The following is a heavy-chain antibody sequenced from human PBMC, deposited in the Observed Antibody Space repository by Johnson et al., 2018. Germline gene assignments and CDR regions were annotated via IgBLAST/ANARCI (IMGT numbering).Heavy chain of an antibody. CDR2: ISYDGSNK. Sequence: QVQLVQSGGGVLQPGRSLRLSCAASGFTFSTYGMHWVRQAPGKGLEWVATISYDGSNKYYSDSVRGRLTLSRDNSKNTLYLQMKSLRDEEAAVYYCAKGGSTGTFDIGGQGTMVTVSS. J-gene: IGHJ3*02. V-gene: IGHV3-30*18. D-gene: IGHD5/OR15-5a*01. CDR1: GFTFSTYG. CDR3: AKGGSTGTFDI.